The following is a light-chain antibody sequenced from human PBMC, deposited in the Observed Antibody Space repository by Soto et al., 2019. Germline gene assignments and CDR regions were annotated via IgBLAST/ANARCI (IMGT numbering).Light chain of an antibody. CDR3: CSYAGTSTFVI. Sequence: QSALTQPASVSGSPGQSITISCTGTSSDIGSYNIVAWYQQHPGKAPKLIIYEGSRWPSGISNRFSGSKSGNTASLTISGLQAEDEADYHCCSYAGTSTFVIFGGGTKLTVL. J-gene: IGLJ2*01. CDR2: EGS. CDR1: SSDIGSYNI. V-gene: IGLV2-23*01.